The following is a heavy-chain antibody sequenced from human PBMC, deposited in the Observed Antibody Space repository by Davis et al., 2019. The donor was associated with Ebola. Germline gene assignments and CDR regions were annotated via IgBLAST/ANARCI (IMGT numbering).Heavy chain of an antibody. J-gene: IGHJ4*02. Sequence: HTGGSLRLSCAASGFTFSGYWMHWVRQAPGTGLVWVSRIGFDGSDTRYADSVKGRFTISRDNAKNTLYLQMNSLRAEDTAVYYCATGYIHAYEYWGQGTLVTVSS. D-gene: IGHD5-18*01. V-gene: IGHV3-74*01. CDR2: IGFDGSDT. CDR1: GFTFSGYW. CDR3: ATGYIHAYEY.